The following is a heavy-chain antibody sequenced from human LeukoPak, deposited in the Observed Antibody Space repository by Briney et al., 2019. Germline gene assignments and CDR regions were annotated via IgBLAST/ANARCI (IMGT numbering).Heavy chain of an antibody. CDR3: ARGFPVLSV. D-gene: IGHD3-9*01. CDR2: ISSNATSTM. J-gene: IGHJ6*02. CDR1: GFTFIYYE. V-gene: IGHV3-48*03. Sequence: GGSLRLSCAASGFTFIYYEMNWVRQAPGKGLEWVSYISSNATSTMYYADSVKGRFTISRDNDMNSLYLQMNSLRAEDTAIYYCARGFPVLSVWGQGTTVTVSS.